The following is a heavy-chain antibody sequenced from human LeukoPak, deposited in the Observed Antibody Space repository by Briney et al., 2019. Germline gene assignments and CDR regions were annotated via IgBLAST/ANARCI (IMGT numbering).Heavy chain of an antibody. CDR2: IIPIFGTA. Sequence: ASVKVSCKASGGTFSSYAISWVRQAPGQGLEWMGGIIPIFGTANYAQKFQGRVTITTDESTSTAYMELSSLRSEDTAVYYCARGSLPIIVVPAALDDWGQGTLVTVSS. CDR3: ARGSLPIIVVPAALDD. V-gene: IGHV1-69*05. CDR1: GGTFSSYA. J-gene: IGHJ4*02. D-gene: IGHD2-2*01.